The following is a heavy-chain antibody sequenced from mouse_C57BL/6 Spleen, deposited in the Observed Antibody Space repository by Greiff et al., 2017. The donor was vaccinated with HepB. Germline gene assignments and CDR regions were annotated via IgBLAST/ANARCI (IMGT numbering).Heavy chain of an antibody. CDR1: GFTFSNYW. Sequence: EVKLEESGGGLVQPGGSMKLSCVASGFTFSNYWMNWVRQSPEKGLEWVAQIRLKSDNYATHYAESVKGRFTISRDDSKSSVYLQMNNLRAEDTGIYYCTPYGNYFDYWGQGTTLTVSS. D-gene: IGHD2-1*01. V-gene: IGHV6-3*01. CDR2: IRLKSDNYAT. CDR3: TPYGNYFDY. J-gene: IGHJ2*01.